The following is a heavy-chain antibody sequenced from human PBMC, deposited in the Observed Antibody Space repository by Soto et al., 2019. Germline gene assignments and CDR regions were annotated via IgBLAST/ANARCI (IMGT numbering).Heavy chain of an antibody. CDR2: IYWDDDK. J-gene: IGHJ4*02. CDR3: AHKRVYSSGWAYFDY. D-gene: IGHD6-19*01. CDR1: GFSLSTSGVG. V-gene: IGHV2-5*02. Sequence: QITLKESGPTLGKPTQTLTLTCTFSGFSLSTSGVGVGWIRQPPGKALEWLALIYWDDDKRYSPSLKSRLTITKDTSKNQVVLTMTNMDPVDTATYYCAHKRVYSSGWAYFDYWGQGTLVTVSS.